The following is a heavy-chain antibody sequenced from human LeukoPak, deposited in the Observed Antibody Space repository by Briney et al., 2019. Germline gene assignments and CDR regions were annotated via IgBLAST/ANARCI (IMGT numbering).Heavy chain of an antibody. CDR2: IYYSGGT. Sequence: GSLRLSCAASGFTFSSYAMSWIRQPPGKGLEWIGAIYYSGGTYYNPSLRGRVTISVDTSKKQFSLKLSSVTAADTALYYCARHGGSSILYHFDYWGQGTLVTVSS. J-gene: IGHJ4*02. V-gene: IGHV4-39*01. D-gene: IGHD3-16*01. CDR1: GFTFSSYA. CDR3: ARHGGSSILYHFDY.